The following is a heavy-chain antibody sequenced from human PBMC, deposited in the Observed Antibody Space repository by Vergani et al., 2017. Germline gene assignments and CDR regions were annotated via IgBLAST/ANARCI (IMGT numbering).Heavy chain of an antibody. V-gene: IGHV1-46*03. CDR2: ISPDGFST. Sequence: QVQLVQSGAEVGKPGASVKISCKASGYTFTAYSIHWVRHAPEQGLEWVGVISPDGFSTFYAQKFQGRVTITRDTSTSTVYVEVTSLRSDDTAVYYCAREPPLTGFFDYWGQGTLVTVSS. CDR1: GYTFTAYS. CDR3: AREPPLTGFFDY. D-gene: IGHD3-9*01. J-gene: IGHJ4*02.